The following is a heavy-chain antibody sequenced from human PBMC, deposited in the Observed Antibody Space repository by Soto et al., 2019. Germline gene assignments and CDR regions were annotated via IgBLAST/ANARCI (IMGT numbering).Heavy chain of an antibody. V-gene: IGHV3-30-3*01. Sequence: GGSLRLSCTASGFTFSSYAMHWVRQAPGKGLEWVTAIAYDGSNKYYADSVKGRFTISRDDSKQTVYLQLNSLRLEDTAVYYCARTQSRWIVATIDYWGQGTLVTVSS. CDR1: GFTFSSYA. D-gene: IGHD5-12*01. CDR2: IAYDGSNK. J-gene: IGHJ4*02. CDR3: ARTQSRWIVATIDY.